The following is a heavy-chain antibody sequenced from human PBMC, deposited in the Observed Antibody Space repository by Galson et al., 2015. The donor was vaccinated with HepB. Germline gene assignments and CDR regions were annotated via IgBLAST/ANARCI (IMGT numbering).Heavy chain of an antibody. J-gene: IGHJ4*02. Sequence: SLRLSCAASGFTFSSYAMHWVRQAPGKGLEWVAVISYDGSNKYYADSVKGRFTISRDNSKNTLYLQMNSLRAEDTAVYYCARGAGVHYYDSSGYYPNDYWGQGTLVTVSS. V-gene: IGHV3-30-3*01. D-gene: IGHD3-22*01. CDR2: ISYDGSNK. CDR1: GFTFSSYA. CDR3: ARGAGVHYYDSSGYYPNDY.